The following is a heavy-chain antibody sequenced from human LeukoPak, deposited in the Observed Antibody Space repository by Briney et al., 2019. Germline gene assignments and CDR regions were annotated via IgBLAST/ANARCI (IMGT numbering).Heavy chain of an antibody. V-gene: IGHV3-15*01. Sequence: GGSLRLSCAASGFTVSGFTFGKAYMSWVRQAPGKGLEWLGLIKNKDNGEATYYAAPVKGRFIISRDDSESTLYLQMNSLKAEDTAVYYCATDEGPRSSYYFDYWGQGIQVTVSS. CDR2: IKNKDNGEAT. CDR1: GFTVSGFTFGKAY. J-gene: IGHJ4*02. CDR3: ATDEGPRSSYYFDY. D-gene: IGHD2-2*01.